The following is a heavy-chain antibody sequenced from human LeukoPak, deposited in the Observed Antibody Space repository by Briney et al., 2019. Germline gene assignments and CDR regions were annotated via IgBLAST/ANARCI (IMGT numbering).Heavy chain of an antibody. CDR3: AKAGGSGGAFDI. J-gene: IGHJ3*02. V-gene: IGHV3-30*18. D-gene: IGHD2-15*01. Sequence: GGSLRLSCAASGFTFSSYGMHWVRQAPGKGLEWVAVISYDGSNKYYADSVKGRFTISRDNSKNTLYLQMNSLRAEDTAVYYCAKAGGSGGAFDIWGQGTMVTVSS. CDR2: ISYDGSNK. CDR1: GFTFSSYG.